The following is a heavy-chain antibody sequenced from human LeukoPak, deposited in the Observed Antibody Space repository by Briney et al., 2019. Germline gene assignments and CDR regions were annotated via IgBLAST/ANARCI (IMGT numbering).Heavy chain of an antibody. Sequence: SXRLSCVASGFSVSSNYMTWVRQAPGXGLEWVSIFYSVGSTYYADSVKGRFTISRDNPKNTVYLQMNSLRAEDTAVYYCAKATYGDLHNWFDPWGQGTLVTVSS. V-gene: IGHV3-53*01. CDR2: FYSVGST. CDR1: GFSVSSNY. CDR3: AKATYGDLHNWFDP. J-gene: IGHJ5*02. D-gene: IGHD4-17*01.